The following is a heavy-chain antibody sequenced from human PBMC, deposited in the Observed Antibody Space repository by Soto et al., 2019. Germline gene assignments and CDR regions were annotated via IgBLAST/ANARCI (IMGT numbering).Heavy chain of an antibody. D-gene: IGHD6-19*01. CDR2: IYHSGTT. J-gene: IGHJ6*02. V-gene: IGHV4-4*02. Sequence: QVQLQESGPGLVKPSGTLSLTCAVSGGSISSSNWGSWVRQPPGKGLEWIGEIYHSGTTNYNPSLKSRVTISVDKSKNQFSLKLSSVTAADTAVYYCARDAVRSSGCESYYYGMDVWGQGTTVTVSS. CDR1: GGSISSSNW. CDR3: ARDAVRSSGCESYYYGMDV.